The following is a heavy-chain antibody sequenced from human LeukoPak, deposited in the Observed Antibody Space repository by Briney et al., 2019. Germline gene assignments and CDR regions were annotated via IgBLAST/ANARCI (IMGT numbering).Heavy chain of an antibody. CDR1: GGTFSSYA. J-gene: IGHJ3*02. Sequence: SVKVSCKASGGTFSSYAISWVRQAPGQGLEWMGGIIPIFGTANYAQKFQGRVTITADESTSTAYMELSSLRSEDTAVYYCARGPSSPELRLGELSLSYDAFDIWGQGKMVTVSS. CDR2: IIPIFGTA. V-gene: IGHV1-69*13. D-gene: IGHD3-16*02. CDR3: ARGPSSPELRLGELSLSYDAFDI.